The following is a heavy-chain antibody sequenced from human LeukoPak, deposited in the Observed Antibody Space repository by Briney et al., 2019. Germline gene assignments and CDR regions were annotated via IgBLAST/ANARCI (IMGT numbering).Heavy chain of an antibody. J-gene: IGHJ3*02. Sequence: PGGSLRLSCAASGFTFSTYWMSWVRQAPGKGLEWVANIKKDGSAGYYVDPVKGRFTISRDNAKNSLYLQMNSLRVEDTAVYYCARGTYSSGWYPDTFDIWGQGTMVTVSS. V-gene: IGHV3-7*01. CDR2: IKKDGSAG. CDR3: ARGTYSSGWYPDTFDI. CDR1: GFTFSTYW. D-gene: IGHD6-19*01.